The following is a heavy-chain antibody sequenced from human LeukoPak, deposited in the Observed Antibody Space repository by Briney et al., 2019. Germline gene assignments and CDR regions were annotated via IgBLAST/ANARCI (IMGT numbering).Heavy chain of an antibody. Sequence: ASVKVSCKVSGYTLPQLSMHWVRQAPGKGLEWMGGFDPEDGETIYAQKFQGRVTMTEDTSTDTAYMEMSSLRSEDTAVYYCATKIDCTNGVCYHYFDYWGQGTLVTVSS. CDR2: FDPEDGET. CDR3: ATKIDCTNGVCYHYFDY. D-gene: IGHD2-8*01. V-gene: IGHV1-24*01. CDR1: GYTLPQLS. J-gene: IGHJ4*02.